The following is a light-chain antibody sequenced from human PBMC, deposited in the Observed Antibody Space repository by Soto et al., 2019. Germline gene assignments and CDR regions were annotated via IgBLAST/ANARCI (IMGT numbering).Light chain of an antibody. Sequence: QSAPTQPASVSGSPGQSITISCTGTSSDVGGYNYVSWYQQHPGQAPKLVISQVTNRPSGVSHRFSGSKSGNTASLTISGLQAEDEADYYCSSYTSSITWVFGGGTKVTVL. CDR1: SSDVGGYNY. CDR2: QVT. V-gene: IGLV2-14*01. CDR3: SSYTSSITWV. J-gene: IGLJ3*02.